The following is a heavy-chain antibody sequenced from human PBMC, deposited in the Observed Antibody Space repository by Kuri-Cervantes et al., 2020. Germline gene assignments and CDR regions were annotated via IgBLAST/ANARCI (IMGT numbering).Heavy chain of an antibody. Sequence: GESLKISCAASGFTFSSYAMHWVRQAPGKGLEWVAVISYDGSNKYYADSVKGRFTISRDNSKNTLYLQMNSLRAEDTAVYYCARGSRYSSSWYGSWGQGTLVTVSS. D-gene: IGHD6-13*01. J-gene: IGHJ5*01. CDR2: ISYDGSNK. CDR3: ARGSRYSSSWYGS. CDR1: GFTFSSYA. V-gene: IGHV3-30-3*01.